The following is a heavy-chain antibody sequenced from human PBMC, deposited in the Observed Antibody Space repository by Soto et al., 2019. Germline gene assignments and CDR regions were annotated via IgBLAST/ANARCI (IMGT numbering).Heavy chain of an antibody. CDR1: GLSFSSYA. Sequence: PAGSLRLSCAASGLSFSSYAMTWVRQAPGKGLEWVAAISDGGGTTYYADSVKGRFTISGDNSKNTLYLQMNSLRVEDTAVYYCAKDSRSLTRITIFGVDYMDVWGKGTTVTVSS. V-gene: IGHV3-23*01. D-gene: IGHD3-3*01. CDR2: ISDGGGTT. CDR3: AKDSRSLTRITIFGVDYMDV. J-gene: IGHJ6*03.